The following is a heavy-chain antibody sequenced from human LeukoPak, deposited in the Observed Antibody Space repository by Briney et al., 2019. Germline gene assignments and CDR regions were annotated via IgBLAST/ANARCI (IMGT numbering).Heavy chain of an antibody. Sequence: ASVKVSCKASGYTFTSYYMHWVRQAPGQGLEWMGIINPSGGSTSYAQKFQGRVTMTRDMSTSTVYMELSSLRSEDTAVYYRARAGPGYYYDSSGHDAFDIWGQGTMVTVSS. CDR2: INPSGGST. J-gene: IGHJ3*02. CDR3: ARAGPGYYYDSSGHDAFDI. D-gene: IGHD3-22*01. V-gene: IGHV1-46*01. CDR1: GYTFTSYY.